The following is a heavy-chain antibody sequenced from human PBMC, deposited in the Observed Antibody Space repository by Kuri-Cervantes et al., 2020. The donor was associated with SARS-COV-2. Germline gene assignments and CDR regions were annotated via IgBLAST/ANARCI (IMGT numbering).Heavy chain of an antibody. D-gene: IGHD3-16*01. CDR3: AKGGGGPSVDFDY. J-gene: IGHJ4*02. Sequence: GESLKISCAASGFTFDDYAMSWVRQAPGKGLEWVSVIYSGGSSTYYADSVKGRFTISRDNSKNTLYLQMNSLRAEDTAVYYCAKGGGGPSVDFDYWGQGTLVTVSS. CDR2: IYSGGSST. CDR1: GFTFDDYA. V-gene: IGHV3-23*03.